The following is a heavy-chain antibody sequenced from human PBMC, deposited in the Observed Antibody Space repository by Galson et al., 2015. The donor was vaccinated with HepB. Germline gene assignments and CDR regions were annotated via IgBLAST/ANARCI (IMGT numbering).Heavy chain of an antibody. Sequence: SVKVSCKASGYTFTSYYMHWVRQAPGQGLERMGIINPSGGSTSYAQKFQGRVTMTRDTSTSTVYMELSSLRSEDTAVYYCARPPDSSGYSNAFDIWGQGTMVTVSS. CDR3: ARPPDSSGYSNAFDI. D-gene: IGHD3-22*01. V-gene: IGHV1-46*01. CDR1: GYTFTSYY. J-gene: IGHJ3*02. CDR2: INPSGGST.